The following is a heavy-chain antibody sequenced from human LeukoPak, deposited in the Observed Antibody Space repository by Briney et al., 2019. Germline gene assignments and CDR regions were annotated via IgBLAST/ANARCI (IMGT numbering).Heavy chain of an antibody. CDR2: ISYDGSNK. D-gene: IGHD6-19*01. CDR1: GFTFSSYG. CDR3: ERGRVGCSSGWYDY. Sequence: GRSLRLSCAASGFTFSSYGMHWVRQAPGKGLEWGAVISYDGSNKYYADSVKGRLTISRDNSKNTLYLQMNSLRAEDTAVYYCERGRVGCSSGWYDYWGQGTLVTVSS. J-gene: IGHJ4*02. V-gene: IGHV3-30*03.